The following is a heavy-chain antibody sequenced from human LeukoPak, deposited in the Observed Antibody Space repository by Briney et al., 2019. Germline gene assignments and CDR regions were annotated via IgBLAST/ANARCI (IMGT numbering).Heavy chain of an antibody. CDR3: ARAQETAYYYDSSGYWEFDY. V-gene: IGHV1-46*01. J-gene: IGHJ4*02. CDR1: GYTFTSYY. D-gene: IGHD3-22*01. CDR2: INPSGGST. Sequence: ASVKVSCKAPGYTFTSYYMHWVRQAPGQGPEWMGIINPSGGSTSYAQKFQGRVTMTRDTSTSTVYMELSSLRSEDTAVYYCARAQETAYYYDSSGYWEFDYWGQGTLVTVSS.